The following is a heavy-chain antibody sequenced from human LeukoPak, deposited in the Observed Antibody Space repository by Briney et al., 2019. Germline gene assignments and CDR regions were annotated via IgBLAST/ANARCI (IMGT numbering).Heavy chain of an antibody. CDR3: AAEEIVIVPTATNSYFDT. V-gene: IGHV4-30-4*08. J-gene: IGHJ4*02. Sequence: SETLSLTCTVSGASISNVDFYWTWIRQAPGKGLEWIGYIYNSGSTHFNPSLKSRVTMSDDTSKNQFSLRLSPVTAADTAVYYCAAEEIVIVPTATNSYFDTWGQGILVTVSS. D-gene: IGHD2-2*01. CDR1: GASISNVDFY. CDR2: IYNSGST.